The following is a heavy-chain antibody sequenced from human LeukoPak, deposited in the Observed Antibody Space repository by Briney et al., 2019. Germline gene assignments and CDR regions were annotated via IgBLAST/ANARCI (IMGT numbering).Heavy chain of an antibody. Sequence: SETLSLTCTVSGGSISSYYWSWIRQPPGKGLEWIGYIYYSGSTNCNPSLKSRVTISVDTSKNQFSLKLSSVTAADTAVYYCARGWSGYYYYYYYMDVWGKGTTVTVSS. CDR2: IYYSGST. D-gene: IGHD3-3*01. J-gene: IGHJ6*03. V-gene: IGHV4-59*01. CDR3: ARGWSGYYYYYYYMDV. CDR1: GGSISSYY.